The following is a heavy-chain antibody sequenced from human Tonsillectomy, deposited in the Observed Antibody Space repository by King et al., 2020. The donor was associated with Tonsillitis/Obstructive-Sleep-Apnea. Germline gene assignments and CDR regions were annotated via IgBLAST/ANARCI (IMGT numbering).Heavy chain of an antibody. CDR1: GYTFTTYG. Sequence: QLVQSGAELKQPGASVKVSCKASGYTFTTYGISWVRQAPGQGLEWMGWISAYNGDATYAQKLQDRVTMTTDTSTTTAYIEVRNLRSDDAAVYYCARDTRSYYYDTSVYYTFEYWGQGTLVTVSS. V-gene: IGHV1-18*01. D-gene: IGHD3-22*01. CDR3: ARDTRSYYYDTSVYYTFEY. CDR2: ISAYNGDA. J-gene: IGHJ4*02.